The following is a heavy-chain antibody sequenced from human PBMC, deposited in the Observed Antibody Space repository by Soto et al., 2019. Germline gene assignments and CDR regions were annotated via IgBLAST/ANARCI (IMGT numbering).Heavy chain of an antibody. J-gene: IGHJ4*02. CDR3: ARGSSTWYFDS. D-gene: IGHD6-13*01. CDR1: GDSVSSGNYY. V-gene: IGHV4-61*01. Sequence: QVQLQESGPGLVKPSETLSLTCTVSGDSVSSGNYYWSWLRQPPGKGLEWIGYIHNSVSTNYNPSLNTRVTISVDASKNQLSLKLNSVTAAHTAVYYCARGSSTWYFDSWGQGTLVTVSS. CDR2: IHNSVST.